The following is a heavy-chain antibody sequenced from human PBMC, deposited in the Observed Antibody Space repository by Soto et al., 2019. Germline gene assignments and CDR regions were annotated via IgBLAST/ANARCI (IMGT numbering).Heavy chain of an antibody. Sequence: SETLSLTCAVYGGSFSGYYWSWIRQPPGKGLEWIGEINHSGSTNYNPSLKSRVTISVDTSKNQFSLKLSSVTAADTAVYYCARRIGYSYGYDFDYWRHGTLVTVSS. CDR3: ARRIGYSYGYDFDY. V-gene: IGHV4-34*01. CDR2: INHSGST. CDR1: GGSFSGYY. D-gene: IGHD5-18*01. J-gene: IGHJ4*01.